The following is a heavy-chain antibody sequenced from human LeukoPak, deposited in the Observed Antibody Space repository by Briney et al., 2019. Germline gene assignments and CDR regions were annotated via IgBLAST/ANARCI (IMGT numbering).Heavy chain of an antibody. CDR3: ARSRAAAGTWWFDP. Sequence: GGSLRLSCAASGFTLSSYWMHWVRQAPGKGLVWVSRINSDGSSTSYADSVKGRFTISRDNAKNTLYLQMNSLRAEDTAVYYCARSRAAAGTWWFDPWGQGTLVTVSS. CDR2: INSDGSST. CDR1: GFTLSSYW. D-gene: IGHD6-13*01. V-gene: IGHV3-74*01. J-gene: IGHJ5*02.